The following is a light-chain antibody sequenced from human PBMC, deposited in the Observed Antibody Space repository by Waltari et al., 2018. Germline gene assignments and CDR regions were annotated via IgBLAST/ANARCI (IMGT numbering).Light chain of an antibody. CDR3: QHYDSSPPYT. CDR2: RAS. Sequence: DIQMTQSPSTLSASIGDTVTITCRASQTIRGWLAWYQQKPGEAPKLLIYRASSLQTGVPSRFSGSGFGTEFTLTISSLQPDDFATYYCQHYDSSPPYTFGQGTKVEIK. V-gene: IGKV1-5*03. CDR1: QTIRGW. J-gene: IGKJ2*01.